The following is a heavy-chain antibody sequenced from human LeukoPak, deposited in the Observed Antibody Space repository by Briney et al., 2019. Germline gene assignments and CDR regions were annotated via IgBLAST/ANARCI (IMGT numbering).Heavy chain of an antibody. Sequence: GGSLRLSCAASGFTFDDYAMHWVRQAPGKGLEWVSGISWNSGSIGYADSVKGRFTISRDNAKNSLYLQMNSLRAEDTALYYCAKSPTAVAGTEFDYWGQGTLVTVSS. D-gene: IGHD6-19*01. CDR1: GFTFDDYA. CDR3: AKSPTAVAGTEFDY. CDR2: ISWNSGSI. J-gene: IGHJ4*02. V-gene: IGHV3-9*01.